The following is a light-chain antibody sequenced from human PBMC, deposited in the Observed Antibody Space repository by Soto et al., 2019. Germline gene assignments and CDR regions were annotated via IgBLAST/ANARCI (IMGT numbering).Light chain of an antibody. V-gene: IGKV3-11*01. CDR3: QHYNSYRT. Sequence: EIVLTQSPATRSLSVGERATLSCRASQSTATFLAWYQQKPGQAPRLLIYDASKRATGIPARFSGSGSGTDFTLTISSLKPDDFATYYCQHYNSYRTFGQGTKVDIK. CDR1: QSTATF. CDR2: DAS. J-gene: IGKJ1*01.